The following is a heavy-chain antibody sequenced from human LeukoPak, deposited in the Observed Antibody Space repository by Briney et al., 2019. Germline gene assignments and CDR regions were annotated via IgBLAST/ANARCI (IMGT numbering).Heavy chain of an antibody. CDR1: GGSISSYY. V-gene: IGHV4-59*01. CDR3: ARAGIAAAGNRWFDP. Sequence: SETLSLTCTVSGGSISSYYWSWIRQPPGKGLEWIGYVYYSGSTNYNPSLKSRVTISVDTSKNQFSLKLSSVTAADTAVYYCARAGIAAAGNRWFDPWGQGTLVTVSS. D-gene: IGHD6-13*01. J-gene: IGHJ5*02. CDR2: VYYSGST.